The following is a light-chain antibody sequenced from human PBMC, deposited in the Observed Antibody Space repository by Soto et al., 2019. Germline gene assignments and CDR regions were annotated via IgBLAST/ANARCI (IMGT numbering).Light chain of an antibody. CDR2: RNN. V-gene: IGLV1-47*01. CDR3: CSYEGTYTSFV. J-gene: IGLJ1*01. CDR1: SSNIRSYY. Sequence: QSVLTQPPSASGTPGQTVTIPCSGSSSNIRSYYVYWYQQLPGTAPKLLIYRNNQRPSGVSDRFSGPKSGNTASLTISGLQAEDDADYFCCSYEGTYTSFVFGTGTKVTVL.